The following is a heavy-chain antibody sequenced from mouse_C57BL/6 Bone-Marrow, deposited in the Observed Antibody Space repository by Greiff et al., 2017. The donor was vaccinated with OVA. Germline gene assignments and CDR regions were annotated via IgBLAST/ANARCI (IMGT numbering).Heavy chain of an antibody. V-gene: IGHV3-8*01. CDR3: ARTYYGSIWYFDV. CDR2: ISYSGST. CDR1: GYSITSDY. Sequence: EVKLQQSGPGLAKPSQTLSLTCSVTGYSITSDYWNWIRKFPGNKLEYMGYISYSGSTYYNPSLKSRISITRDTSKNQYYLQLNSVTTEDTATYYCARTYYGSIWYFDVWGTGTTVTVSS. D-gene: IGHD1-1*01. J-gene: IGHJ1*03.